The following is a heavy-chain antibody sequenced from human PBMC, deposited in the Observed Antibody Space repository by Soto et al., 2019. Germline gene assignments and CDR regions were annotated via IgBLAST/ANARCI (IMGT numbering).Heavy chain of an antibody. CDR2: IYYSGST. V-gene: IGHV4-59*01. Sequence: PSETLSLTCSVSGGSISSYYWSWIRQPPGKGLEWIGRIYYSGSTNYNPSLKSRVTISPDTSKNQFSLKLSSVTAADTAVYYCARDSSGRFDTWGQGTLVTVSS. J-gene: IGHJ5*02. CDR1: GGSISSYY. CDR3: ARDSSGRFDT.